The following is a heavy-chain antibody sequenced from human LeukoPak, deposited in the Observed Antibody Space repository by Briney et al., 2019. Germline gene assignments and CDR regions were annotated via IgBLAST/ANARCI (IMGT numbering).Heavy chain of an antibody. Sequence: PGGSLRLSCAASGFAFSIYSLNWVRQTPGKRLEWVSYITSDNNRILYADSVKGRFTISRDNAKASLYLQMNNPRAEDTAVYYCATSREWRVESWGRGVPVTVSS. CDR3: ATSREWRVES. J-gene: IGHJ4*02. D-gene: IGHD3-3*01. V-gene: IGHV3-48*04. CDR2: ITSDNNRI. CDR1: GFAFSIYS.